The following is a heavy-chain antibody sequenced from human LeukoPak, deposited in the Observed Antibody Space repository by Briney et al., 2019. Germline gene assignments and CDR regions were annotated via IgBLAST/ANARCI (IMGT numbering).Heavy chain of an antibody. V-gene: IGHV3-20*03. J-gene: IGHJ4*02. CDR3: AKVTSGGNCYQSDY. Sequence: GGSLRLSYAASRFTVSSNYMSWVRQSPGKGREWVYGINWNGGSTGYADSVKGRFTISRDNAKNSLYLQMNSLRAEDTALYYCAKVTSGGNCYQSDYWGQGTLVTVSS. D-gene: IGHD2-15*01. CDR1: RFTVSSNY. CDR2: INWNGGST.